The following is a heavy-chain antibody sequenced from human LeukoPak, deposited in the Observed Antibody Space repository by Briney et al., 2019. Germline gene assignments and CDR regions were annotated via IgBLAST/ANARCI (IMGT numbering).Heavy chain of an antibody. V-gene: IGHV1-69*13. Sequence: ASVKVSCKASGGTFSSYAISWVRQAPGQGLEWMGGIIPIFGTANYAQKFQGRVTITADESTSTAYMELSSLRSEDTAVYYCARDSRSKFRTKYSGSYYRLDVWGQGTTVTVSS. CDR1: GGTFSSYA. D-gene: IGHD1-26*01. CDR3: ARDSRSKFRTKYSGSYYRLDV. CDR2: IIPIFGTA. J-gene: IGHJ6*02.